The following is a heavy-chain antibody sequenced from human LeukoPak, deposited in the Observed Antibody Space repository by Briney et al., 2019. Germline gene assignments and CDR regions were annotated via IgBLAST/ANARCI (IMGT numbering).Heavy chain of an antibody. D-gene: IGHD3-22*01. CDR2: IYYSGST. J-gene: IGHJ2*01. CDR1: GGSISSYY. V-gene: IGHV4-59*01. CDR3: ARLFQNYDSNPRAWYFDL. Sequence: PSETLSLTCTVSGGSISSYYWSWIRQPPGEGLEWIGHIYYSGSTNYNPSLKSRVTISVDTSKNQFSLKLSSVTAADTAVYYCARLFQNYDSNPRAWYFDLWGRGTLVTVSS.